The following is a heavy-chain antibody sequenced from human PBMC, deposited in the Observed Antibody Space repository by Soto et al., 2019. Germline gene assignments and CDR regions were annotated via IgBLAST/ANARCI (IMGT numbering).Heavy chain of an antibody. V-gene: IGHV3-15*01. CDR3: TTDIVRYGMDV. CDR1: GFTFSNAW. D-gene: IGHD2-21*01. Sequence: VGSLRLSCAASGFTFSNAWMSWVRQAPGKGLEWVGRIKSKTDGGTTDYAAPVKGRFTISRDDSKNTLYLQMNSLKTEDTAVYYCTTDIVRYGMDVWGQGTMVTVSS. CDR2: IKSKTDGGTT. J-gene: IGHJ6*02.